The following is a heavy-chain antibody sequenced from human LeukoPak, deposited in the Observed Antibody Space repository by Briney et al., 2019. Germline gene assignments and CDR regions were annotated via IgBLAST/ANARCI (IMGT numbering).Heavy chain of an antibody. J-gene: IGHJ4*02. CDR3: ARGYCSGGSCFDY. Sequence: GGSLRLSCAASGFPFSSYWMSWVRQAPGKGLEWVANIKQDGSEKYYVDSVKGRSTISRDNAKNSLYLQMNSLRAEDTAVYYCARGYCSGGSCFDYWGQGTLVTVSS. CDR1: GFPFSSYW. CDR2: IKQDGSEK. D-gene: IGHD2-15*01. V-gene: IGHV3-7*04.